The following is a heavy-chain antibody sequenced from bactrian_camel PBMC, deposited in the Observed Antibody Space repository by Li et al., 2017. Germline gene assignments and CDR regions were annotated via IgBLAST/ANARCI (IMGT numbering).Heavy chain of an antibody. Sequence: HVQLVESGGGSVQSGGSLRLACAATRHTYPTYCMGWFCQAPGKERERVASIDTEGRTTYADSVKGRFTISQDNAQNTLFLQMNSLKPEDTAMYYCAAEDRWSLRPRCPPTNYEFNSWGQGTQVTVS. CDR1: RHTYPTYC. CDR2: IDTEGRT. D-gene: IGHD2*01. J-gene: IGHJ4*01. V-gene: IGHV3S53*01. CDR3: AAEDRWSLRPRCPPTNYEFNS.